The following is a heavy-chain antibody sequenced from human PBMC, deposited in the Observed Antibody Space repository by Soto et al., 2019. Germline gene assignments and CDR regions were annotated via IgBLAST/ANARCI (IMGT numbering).Heavy chain of an antibody. Sequence: EVQLVESGGGLVQPGGSLRLSCSVSGFTFSDYGVNWVRQAPGKGLEWISYISSGSDTIYYAESVQGRFTISRDDAKNSLFLQMNNLRNEDTAVYYCARVSKTWEDDYGGHGTLVTVSS. CDR1: GFTFSDYG. CDR2: ISSGSDTI. D-gene: IGHD1-26*01. CDR3: ARVSKTWEDDY. J-gene: IGHJ4*01. V-gene: IGHV3-48*02.